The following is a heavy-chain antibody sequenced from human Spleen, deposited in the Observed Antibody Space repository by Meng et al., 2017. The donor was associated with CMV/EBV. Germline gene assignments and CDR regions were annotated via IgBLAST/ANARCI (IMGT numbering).Heavy chain of an antibody. J-gene: IGHJ4*02. CDR2: LYYSGSA. CDR3: ARGRVRYSSSSTMYYFDY. CDR1: GGSISSRNFF. D-gene: IGHD6-6*01. V-gene: IGHV4-39*02. Sequence: SETLSLTCTVSGGSISSRNFFWVWFRQPPGKGLEWIGSLYYSGSAYYSPSLKSRVTISIDTSKNHLSLKLNSVTAADTAVYYCARGRVRYSSSSTMYYFDYWGQGTLVTV.